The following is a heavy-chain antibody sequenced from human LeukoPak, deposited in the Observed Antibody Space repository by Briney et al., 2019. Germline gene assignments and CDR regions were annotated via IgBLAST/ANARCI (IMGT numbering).Heavy chain of an antibody. CDR3: AREEQQLVQGLYYFDY. Sequence: ASVKVSCKASGYTFTSYGISWVRQAPGQGLEWMGWINAYNGNTNYAQKLQGRVTMTTDTSTSTAYMELRSLRSEDTAVYYCAREEQQLVQGLYYFDYWGQGTLVTVSS. V-gene: IGHV1-18*01. CDR2: INAYNGNT. CDR1: GYTFTSYG. J-gene: IGHJ4*02. D-gene: IGHD6-13*01.